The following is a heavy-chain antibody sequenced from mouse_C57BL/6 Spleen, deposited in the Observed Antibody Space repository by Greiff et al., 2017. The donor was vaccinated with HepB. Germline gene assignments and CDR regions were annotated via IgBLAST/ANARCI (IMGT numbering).Heavy chain of an antibody. CDR1: GFTFSSYG. Sequence: DVMLVESGGDLVKPGGSLKLSCAASGFTFSSYGMSWVRQTPDKRLEWVATISSGGSYTYYPDSVKGRFTISRDNAKNTLYLQMSSLKSEDTAMYYCASHSTGRYFDYWGQGTTLTVSS. D-gene: IGHD4-1*02. CDR2: ISSGGSYT. CDR3: ASHSTGRYFDY. V-gene: IGHV5-6*02. J-gene: IGHJ2*01.